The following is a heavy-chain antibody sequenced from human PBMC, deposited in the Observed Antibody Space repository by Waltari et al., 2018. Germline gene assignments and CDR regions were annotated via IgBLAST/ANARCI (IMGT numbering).Heavy chain of an antibody. J-gene: IGHJ3*02. CDR1: AESLIGYY. CDR3: ARDYLGAYDAFDI. V-gene: IGHV4-34*02. Sequence: QVQLQPWGAGLLKPSETLSLTCAVPAESLIGYYWAWIRQPPGKGLEWLGEIKHSGSSNYNPSLKSRVSISVDTSKKHFSLKVTSVTAADTALYYCARDYLGAYDAFDIWGQGTMVIVSS. D-gene: IGHD3-16*01. CDR2: IKHSGSS.